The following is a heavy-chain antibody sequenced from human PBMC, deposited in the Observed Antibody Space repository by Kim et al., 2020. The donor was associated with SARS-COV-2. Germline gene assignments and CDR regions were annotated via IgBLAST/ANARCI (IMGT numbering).Heavy chain of an antibody. CDR3: ARHRFFGYSSGWYEVGAYYYYYGMDV. Sequence: SETLSLTCTVSGGSISSSSYYWGWIRQPPGKGLEWIGSIYYSGSTYYNPSLKSRVTISVDTSKNQFSLKLSSVTAADTAVYYCARHRFFGYSSGWYEVGAYYYYYGMDVWGQGTTVTVSS. CDR1: GGSISSSSYY. J-gene: IGHJ6*02. D-gene: IGHD6-19*01. CDR2: IYYSGST. V-gene: IGHV4-39*01.